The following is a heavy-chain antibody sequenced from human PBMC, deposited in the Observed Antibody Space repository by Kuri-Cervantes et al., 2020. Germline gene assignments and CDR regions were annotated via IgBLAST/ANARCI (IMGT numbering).Heavy chain of an antibody. Sequence: GGSLRLSCTASGFIFGDYAMSWVRQAPGKGLEWVGFIRSKAYGGTTEYAASVKGRFTISRDDSKSIAYLQMNSLRAEDTAVYYCAREPVVAVYFDYWGQGTLVTVSS. CDR1: GFIFGDYA. J-gene: IGHJ4*02. CDR3: AREPVVAVYFDY. CDR2: IRSKAYGGTT. D-gene: IGHD2-15*01. V-gene: IGHV3-49*04.